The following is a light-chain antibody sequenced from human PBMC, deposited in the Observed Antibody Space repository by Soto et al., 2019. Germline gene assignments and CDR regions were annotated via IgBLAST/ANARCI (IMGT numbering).Light chain of an antibody. Sequence: EIVLTQSPGTLSLSPGERATLSCRASQSVSNNYLAWYQQKPGQAPRLLIYGASNRATGIQDRFSGSGSGTDFTLTIRRLEPEDFAVFYCQQYAVSPITFGQGTRLEIK. V-gene: IGKV3-20*01. CDR1: QSVSNNY. CDR2: GAS. J-gene: IGKJ5*01. CDR3: QQYAVSPIT.